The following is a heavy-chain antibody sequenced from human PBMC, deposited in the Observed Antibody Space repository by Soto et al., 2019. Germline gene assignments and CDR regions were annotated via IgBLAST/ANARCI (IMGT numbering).Heavy chain of an antibody. CDR2: ISGSGGST. D-gene: IGHD1-1*01. Sequence: GGSLRLSCAASGFTFSSYAMSWVRQAPGKGLEWVSAISGSGGSTYYADSVKGRFTISRDNSKNTLYLHMNSLRVEDSAIYYCARFSWSDGSPTLWGPGTLVTVAS. J-gene: IGHJ1*01. CDR1: GFTFSSYA. CDR3: ARFSWSDGSPTL. V-gene: IGHV3-23*01.